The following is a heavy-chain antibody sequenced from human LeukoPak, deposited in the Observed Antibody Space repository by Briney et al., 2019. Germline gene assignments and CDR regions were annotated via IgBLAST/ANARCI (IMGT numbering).Heavy chain of an antibody. CDR2: IYSGGST. V-gene: IGHV3-66*02. CDR3: ARNLDYYYMDV. J-gene: IGHJ6*03. CDR1: GFTVSSNY. Sequence: GGSLRLSCAASGFTVSSNYMSWVRQAPGKGLGWVSVIYSGGSTYYADSVKGRFTISRNNSKNTLYLQMNSLRAEDAAVYYCARNLDYYYMDVWGKGTTVTVSS.